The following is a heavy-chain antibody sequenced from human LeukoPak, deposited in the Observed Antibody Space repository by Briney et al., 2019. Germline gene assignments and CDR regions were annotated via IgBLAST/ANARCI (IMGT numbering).Heavy chain of an antibody. CDR3: ARAGGETGYRFFDY. Sequence: ASVKVSCKASGYTFTGYYMHWVRQAPGQGLEWMGRINPNSGGTNYAQKFQGRVTMTGDTSISTAYMELSRLRSDDTAVSYCARAGGETGYRFFDYWGQGTLVTVSS. CDR1: GYTFTGYY. D-gene: IGHD3-9*01. CDR2: INPNSGGT. V-gene: IGHV1-2*06. J-gene: IGHJ4*02.